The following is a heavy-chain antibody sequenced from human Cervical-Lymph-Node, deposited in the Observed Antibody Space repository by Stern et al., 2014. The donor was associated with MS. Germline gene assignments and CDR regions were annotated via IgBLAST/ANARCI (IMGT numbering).Heavy chain of an antibody. V-gene: IGHV3-9*01. D-gene: IGHD5-24*01. J-gene: IGHJ4*02. CDR2: ISWNSVTI. CDR1: GFTFDDFA. CDR3: AKGVEDGYNPAYFDY. Sequence: EVQLVESGGGLVQPGRALRLACAASGFTFDDFAMHWVRQTPGKGPEWVSGISWNSVTIVYADSVKGRFTISRDNSRNSLYLQLNSLRAEDTALYFCAKGVEDGYNPAYFDYWGRGTLVTVSP.